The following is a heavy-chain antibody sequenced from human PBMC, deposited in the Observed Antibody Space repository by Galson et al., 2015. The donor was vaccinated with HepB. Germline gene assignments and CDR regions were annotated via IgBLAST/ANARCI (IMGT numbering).Heavy chain of an antibody. V-gene: IGHV1-46*01. D-gene: IGHD3-16*01. J-gene: IGHJ4*02. CDR2: INPNGGSA. Sequence: SVKVSCKASGYTFTSFYMHWMRQAPGQGLEWMGIINPNGGSATYAQNFQGRVTMTRDTSTNTVYMELSSLRSEDTAVFYCARALNSLGRSFDFWGQGTLVTVSS. CDR1: GYTFTSFY. CDR3: ARALNSLGRSFDF.